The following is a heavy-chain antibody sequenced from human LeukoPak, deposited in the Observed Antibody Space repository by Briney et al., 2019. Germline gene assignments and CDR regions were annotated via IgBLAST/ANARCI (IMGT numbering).Heavy chain of an antibody. D-gene: IGHD3-16*01. Sequence: ASVKVSCKAFGYSFTRYAMHWVRQAPGQRLEWMGWINAGNGNTKYSQKFQGRVTITRDTSASTVYMELSSPRSEDTAVYYCARGEIVITFGSSRPGDAFNIWGQGTMVTVSS. CDR1: GYSFTRYA. CDR2: INAGNGNT. CDR3: ARGEIVITFGSSRPGDAFNI. V-gene: IGHV1-3*01. J-gene: IGHJ3*02.